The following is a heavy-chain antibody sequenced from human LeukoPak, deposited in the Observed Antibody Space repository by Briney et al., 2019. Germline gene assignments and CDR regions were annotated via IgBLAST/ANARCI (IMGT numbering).Heavy chain of an antibody. CDR2: INPNSGGT. V-gene: IGHV1-2*04. CDR3: ARGSITMVRGVISPNWFDP. Sequence: ASVTVSFKASGYTFTGYYMHWVRQAPGQGLEWMGWINPNSGGTNYAQKFQGWVTMTRDTSISTAYMELSRLRSDDTAVYYCARGSITMVRGVISPNWFDPWGQGTLVTVSS. CDR1: GYTFTGYY. D-gene: IGHD3-10*01. J-gene: IGHJ5*02.